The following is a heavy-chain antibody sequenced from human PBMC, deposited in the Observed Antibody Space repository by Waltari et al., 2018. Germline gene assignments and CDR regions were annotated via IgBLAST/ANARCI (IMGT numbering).Heavy chain of an antibody. Sequence: QVQLVQSGAEVKKPGSSVKVSCKASGGPFSSYAISWVRQAPGQGLEWMGGIIPIFGTANYAQKFQGRVTITADESTSTAYMELSSLRSEDTAVYYCARDVIAARQNWFDPWGQGTLVTVSS. CDR1: GGPFSSYA. J-gene: IGHJ5*02. CDR3: ARDVIAARQNWFDP. V-gene: IGHV1-69*13. CDR2: IIPIFGTA. D-gene: IGHD6-6*01.